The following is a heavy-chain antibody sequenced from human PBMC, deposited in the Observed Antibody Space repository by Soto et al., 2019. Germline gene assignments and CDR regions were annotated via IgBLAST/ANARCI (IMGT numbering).Heavy chain of an antibody. J-gene: IGHJ5*02. CDR3: ARGHSVNNWFDP. Sequence: QVPLVQSGAEVKKPGASVKVSCKASGYTFTSYDINWVRQATGQGLEWMGWMNPNSGNTGYAQKFQGRVTMTRNTSISTAYMELSSLRSEDTAVCYCARGHSVNNWFDPWGQGTLVTVSS. CDR1: GYTFTSYD. CDR2: MNPNSGNT. V-gene: IGHV1-8*01.